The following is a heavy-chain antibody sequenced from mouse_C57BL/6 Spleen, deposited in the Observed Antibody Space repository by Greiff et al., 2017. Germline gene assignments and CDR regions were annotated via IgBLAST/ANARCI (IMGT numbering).Heavy chain of an antibody. Sequence: QVQLQQPGTELVKPGASVKLSCKASGYTFTSYWMHWVKQRPGQGLEWIGNINPSYGGTNYNEKFKSKATLTVDKSSSTAYMQLSSLTSEDSAVYYCARESSGYLYAMDYWGQGTSVTVSS. D-gene: IGHD3-1*01. CDR2: INPSYGGT. J-gene: IGHJ4*01. CDR3: ARESSGYLYAMDY. V-gene: IGHV1-53*01. CDR1: GYTFTSYW.